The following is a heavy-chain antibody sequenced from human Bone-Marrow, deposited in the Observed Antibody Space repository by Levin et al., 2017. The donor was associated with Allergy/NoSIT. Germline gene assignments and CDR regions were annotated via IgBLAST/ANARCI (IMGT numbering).Heavy chain of an antibody. D-gene: IGHD7-27*01. CDR2: IYHSGST. V-gene: IGHV4-4*02. CDR3: ARRNVLAPGEDWFDP. Sequence: MTSETLSLTCGVSDASISSSNWWTWVRQPPGKGLEWIGEIYHSGSTNYNPSLKSRVTISVEKSKNQFSLKLSSVTAADTAVYYCARRNVLAPGEDWFDPWGQGTLVTVSS. J-gene: IGHJ5*02. CDR1: DASISSSNW.